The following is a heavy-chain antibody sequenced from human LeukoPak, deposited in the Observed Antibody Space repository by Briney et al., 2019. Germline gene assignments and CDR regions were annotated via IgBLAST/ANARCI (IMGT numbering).Heavy chain of an antibody. CDR2: IYYSGST. D-gene: IGHD3-10*01. CDR3: ARDMESGSGSYYFPGWFDP. V-gene: IGHV4-59*01. Sequence: SETLSLTCTVSGGSINNYYWSWIRQPPGKGLEWIGYIYYSGSTNYNPSLKSRVTISVDTSKNQFSLKLSSVTAADTAVYYCARDMESGSGSYYFPGWFDPWGQGTLVTVSS. CDR1: GGSINNYY. J-gene: IGHJ5*02.